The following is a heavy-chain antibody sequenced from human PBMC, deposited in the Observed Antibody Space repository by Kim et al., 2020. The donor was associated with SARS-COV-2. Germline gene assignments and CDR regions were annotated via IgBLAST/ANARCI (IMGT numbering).Heavy chain of an antibody. Sequence: SETLSLTCAVYGGSFSGYHWSWVRQPPGKGLEWIGEINHSGGTNYNPSLKSRATISLDTSKHQFPLKLSSGPAADNAVDYCGRWGVYVLGVDVWGQGTTV. CDR3: GRWGVYVLGVDV. J-gene: IGHJ6*01. V-gene: IGHV4-34*01. CDR1: GGSFSGYH. D-gene: IGHD3-16*01. CDR2: INHSGGT.